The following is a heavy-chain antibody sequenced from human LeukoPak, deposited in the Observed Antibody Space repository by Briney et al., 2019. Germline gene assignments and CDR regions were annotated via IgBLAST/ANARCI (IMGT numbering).Heavy chain of an antibody. CDR1: GFTFSSYG. Sequence: GGSLRLSCAASGFTFSSYGMHWVRQAPGKGLEWVAVISYDGSNKYYADSVKGRFTISRDNSKNTLYLQMNSLRAEDMAVYYCAKDVDYDSSGYPDYWGQGTLVTVSS. CDR2: ISYDGSNK. D-gene: IGHD3-22*01. CDR3: AKDVDYDSSGYPDY. V-gene: IGHV3-30*18. J-gene: IGHJ4*02.